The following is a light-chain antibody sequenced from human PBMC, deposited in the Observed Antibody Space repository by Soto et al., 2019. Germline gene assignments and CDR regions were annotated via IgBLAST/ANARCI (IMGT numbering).Light chain of an antibody. CDR3: QQRSNWSPVT. CDR1: QSVSSY. Sequence: EIVLTQSPATLSLSPGERATLSCRASQSVSSYFAWYQQKPGQAPRLLINDASNRATGNPARFSGSGSGTEFSLTISSLEPEDFDICYCQQRSNWSPVTFGGGTKVEIK. J-gene: IGKJ4*01. V-gene: IGKV3-11*01. CDR2: DAS.